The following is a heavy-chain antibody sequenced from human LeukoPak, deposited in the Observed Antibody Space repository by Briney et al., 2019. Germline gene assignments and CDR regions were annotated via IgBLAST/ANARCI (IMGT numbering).Heavy chain of an antibody. CDR3: ARVVLTKVELRFDY. J-gene: IGHJ4*02. Sequence: SQTLSLTCTVSGGSISSGGYYWSWIRQHPGKGLEWIGYIYYSGSTDYNPSLKSRVTISVDTSKNQFSLKLSSVTAADTAVYYCARVVLTKVELRFDYWGQGSQVTVSS. CDR1: GGSISSGGYY. CDR2: IYYSGST. V-gene: IGHV4-31*03. D-gene: IGHD2-21*02.